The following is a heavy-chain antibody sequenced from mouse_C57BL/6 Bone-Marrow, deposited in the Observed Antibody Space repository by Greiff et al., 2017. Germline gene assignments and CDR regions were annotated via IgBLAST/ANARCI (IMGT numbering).Heavy chain of an antibody. CDR3: ARWGYGSSSDY. CDR1: GYTFTSYW. V-gene: IGHV1-50*01. Sequence: QVQLKQPGAELVKPGASVKLSCKASGYTFTSYWMQWVKQRPGQGLEWIGEIDPSDSYTNYNQKFKGKATLTVDTSSSTAYMQLSSLTSEDSAVYYCARWGYGSSSDYWGQGTTLTVSS. D-gene: IGHD1-1*01. J-gene: IGHJ2*01. CDR2: IDPSDSYT.